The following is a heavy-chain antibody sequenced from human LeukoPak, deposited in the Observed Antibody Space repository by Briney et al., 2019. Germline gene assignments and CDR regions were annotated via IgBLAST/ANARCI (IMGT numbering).Heavy chain of an antibody. D-gene: IGHD2-2*01. Sequence: SQTLSHTCAISGDSVSSNSVTWNWIRQSPSRGLEWLGRTYYRSTWYNDYAVSVRGRITVNPDTSKNQFSLHLNSVTPEDTAVYYCARRLTQYDCFDPWGQGILVTVSS. CDR2: TYYRSTWYN. CDR3: ARRLTQYDCFDP. V-gene: IGHV6-1*01. J-gene: IGHJ5*02. CDR1: GDSVSSNSVT.